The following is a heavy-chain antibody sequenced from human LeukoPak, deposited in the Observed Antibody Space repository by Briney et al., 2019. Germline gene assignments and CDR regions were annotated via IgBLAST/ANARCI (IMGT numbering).Heavy chain of an antibody. Sequence: GASVKVSCKASGYTFTGYYIHWVRQAPGQGLEWMGWINPSGGSTSYAQKFQGRVTMTRDMSTSTVYMELSSLRSEDTAVYYCAREAVWCSSTSCPLDYWGQGTLVTVSS. D-gene: IGHD2-2*01. J-gene: IGHJ4*02. CDR1: GYTFTGYY. V-gene: IGHV1-46*01. CDR2: INPSGGST. CDR3: AREAVWCSSTSCPLDY.